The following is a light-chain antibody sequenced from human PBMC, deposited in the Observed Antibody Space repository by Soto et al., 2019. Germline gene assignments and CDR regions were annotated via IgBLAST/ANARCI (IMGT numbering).Light chain of an antibody. V-gene: IGLV2-14*01. Sequence: QSLLTQPASVSGSPGQSIAISCTGTSSDVGGYNYVSWYQQLPGKAPKLMVYDVSNRPSGVSNRFSGSKSGNTASLTISGLQAEDEADYYCSSYTSSSTYVFGTGTKVTVL. CDR2: DVS. J-gene: IGLJ1*01. CDR3: SSYTSSSTYV. CDR1: SSDVGGYNY.